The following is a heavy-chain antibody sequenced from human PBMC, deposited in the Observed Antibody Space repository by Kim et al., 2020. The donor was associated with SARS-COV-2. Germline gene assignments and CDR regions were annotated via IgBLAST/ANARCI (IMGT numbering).Heavy chain of an antibody. D-gene: IGHD3-10*01. J-gene: IGHJ4*02. Sequence: GGSLRLSCAASGFTFSSYAMSWVRQAPGKGLEWVSAISGSGGSTYYADSVKGRFTISRDNSKNTLYLQMNSLRAEDTAVYYCAKAGAITMVRGRFDYWGQGTLVTVSS. CDR3: AKAGAITMVRGRFDY. V-gene: IGHV3-23*01. CDR1: GFTFSSYA. CDR2: ISGSGGST.